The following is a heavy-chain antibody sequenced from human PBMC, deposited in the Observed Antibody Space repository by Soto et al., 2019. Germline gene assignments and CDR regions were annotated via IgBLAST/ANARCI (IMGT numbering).Heavy chain of an antibody. CDR3: AKDPRGGGLQFSFDY. J-gene: IGHJ4*02. V-gene: IGHV3-30*18. CDR1: GFTFITYG. CDR2: ISYDGSNE. Sequence: GGSLRLSCAASGFTFITYGMPWVRQAPGKGLEWVAVISYDGSNEYYADSVKGRFTISRDNSKNTLYLQMNSLRPEDTAVYFCAKDPRGGGLQFSFDYWGQGAMVIVSS. D-gene: IGHD3-16*01.